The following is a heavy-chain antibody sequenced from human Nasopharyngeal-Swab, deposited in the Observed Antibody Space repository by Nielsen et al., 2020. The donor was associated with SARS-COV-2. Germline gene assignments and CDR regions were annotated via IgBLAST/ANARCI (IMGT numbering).Heavy chain of an antibody. Sequence: GGSLRLSCAASGFTFSSYWMHWVRHAPGKGLVWVSRINSDGSSTSYADSVKGRFTISRDNAKNTLYLQMNSLRAEDTAVYYCARYFPRPLDFWNHLSVSHLLHYYGMDVWGQGTTVTVSS. CDR3: ARYFPRPLDFWNHLSVSHLLHYYGMDV. J-gene: IGHJ6*02. D-gene: IGHD3-3*01. CDR1: GFTFSSYW. V-gene: IGHV3-74*01. CDR2: INSDGSST.